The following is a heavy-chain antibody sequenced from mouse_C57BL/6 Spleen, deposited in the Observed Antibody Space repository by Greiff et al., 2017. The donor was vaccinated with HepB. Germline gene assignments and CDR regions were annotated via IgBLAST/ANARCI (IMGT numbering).Heavy chain of an antibody. D-gene: IGHD4-1*01. J-gene: IGHJ1*03. V-gene: IGHV1-52*01. Sequence: VQLQQPGAELVRPGSSVKLSCKASGYTFTSYWMHWVKQRPIQGLEWIGNIDPSDSETHYNQKFKDKATLTVDKSSSTAYMQLSSLTSVDSAVYCCARATGDYWYFDVWGTGTTVTVSS. CDR3: ARATGDYWYFDV. CDR2: IDPSDSET. CDR1: GYTFTSYW.